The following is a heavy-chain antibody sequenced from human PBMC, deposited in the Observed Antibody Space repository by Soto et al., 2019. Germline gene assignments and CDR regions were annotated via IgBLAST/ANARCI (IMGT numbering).Heavy chain of an antibody. CDR3: VRDGTKTLRDWFDP. Sequence: SETLSLTCTVSGASVSSGIHYWSWIRKSAGKGLEWIGRIYATGTTDYNPSLKSRVMMSVDTSKKQFSLRLRSVTAADTAVYYCVRDGTKTLRDWFDPWGQGISVTVSS. CDR2: IYATGTT. V-gene: IGHV4-61*02. D-gene: IGHD1-1*01. CDR1: GASVSSGIHY. J-gene: IGHJ5*02.